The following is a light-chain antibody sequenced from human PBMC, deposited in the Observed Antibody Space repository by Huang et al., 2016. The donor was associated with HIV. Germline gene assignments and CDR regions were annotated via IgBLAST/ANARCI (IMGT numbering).Light chain of an antibody. CDR3: QQYGTSPPYT. V-gene: IGKV3-20*01. J-gene: IGKJ2*01. CDR2: GAS. Sequence: EIVLTQSPGTLSLSPGERATLSCRASQSVSSSYLAWYQQKVGQAPRLLIYGASSRATGIPDRFSGGGSGTDFTLTISSLEPEEFAVYYCQQYGTSPPYTFGQGTKLEIK. CDR1: QSVSSSY.